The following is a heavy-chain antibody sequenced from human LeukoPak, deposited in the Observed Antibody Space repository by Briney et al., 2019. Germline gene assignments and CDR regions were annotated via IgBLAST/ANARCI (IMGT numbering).Heavy chain of an antibody. CDR3: ARLTALGTANDY. Sequence: PAETLTLTCTVSGDSITSTSYYWGWIRQPPGKGLEWIGWVHYSVDTYYNPSVKSRVTISVDTSKTQISLQLTSVNAADMAVYYCARLTALGTANDYWGQGTLVPVSS. CDR1: GDSITSTSYY. J-gene: IGHJ4*02. CDR2: VHYSVDT. D-gene: IGHD6-13*01. V-gene: IGHV4-39*01.